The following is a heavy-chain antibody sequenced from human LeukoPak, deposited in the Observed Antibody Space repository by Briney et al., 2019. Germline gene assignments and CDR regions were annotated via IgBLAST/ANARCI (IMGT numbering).Heavy chain of an antibody. CDR3: AKDLPYCSGGSCYSNRNVFDI. D-gene: IGHD2-15*01. Sequence: PGGSLRLSCAASRFTFSSYAMGWVRQAPGKGLECVSAITDSGITTYYADSVKGRFTISRDNSKNTLYLQMNSLRVEDTAVYYCAKDLPYCSGGSCYSNRNVFDIWGRGTMVTVSS. V-gene: IGHV3-23*01. J-gene: IGHJ3*02. CDR1: RFTFSSYA. CDR2: ITDSGITT.